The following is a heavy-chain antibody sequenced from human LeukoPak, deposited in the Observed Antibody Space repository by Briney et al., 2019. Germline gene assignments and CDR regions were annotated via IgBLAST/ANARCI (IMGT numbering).Heavy chain of an antibody. V-gene: IGHV4-59*01. J-gene: IGHJ6*03. CDR3: ARLWFGERYYYYMDV. D-gene: IGHD3-10*01. CDR2: IYYSGST. Sequence: SETLSLTCTLSGGSISSYYWSWIRQPPGKGLEWIGYIYYSGSTNYNPSLKSRVTISVDTSKNQFSLKLSSVTAADTAVYYCARLWFGERYYYYMDVWGKGTTVTVSS. CDR1: GGSISSYY.